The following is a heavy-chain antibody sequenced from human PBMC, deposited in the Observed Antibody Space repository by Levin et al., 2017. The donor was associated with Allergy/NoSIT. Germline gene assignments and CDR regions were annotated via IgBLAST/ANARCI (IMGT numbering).Heavy chain of an antibody. D-gene: IGHD1-14*01. CDR2: IKKKRDGGTS. Sequence: GGSLRLSCATSGFTFSNAWMTWVRQAPGKGLEWVGLIKKKRDGGTSDYAAPVKGRFTISRDDSKDTAYLQMSSLKTEDIALYYCLLGTPGDDAFDNWGQGTMVTVSS. CDR1: GFTFSNAW. CDR3: LLGTPGDDAFDN. J-gene: IGHJ3*02. V-gene: IGHV3-15*01.